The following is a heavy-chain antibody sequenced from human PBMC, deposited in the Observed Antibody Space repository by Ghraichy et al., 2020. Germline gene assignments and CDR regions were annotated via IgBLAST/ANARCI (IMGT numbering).Heavy chain of an antibody. CDR2: IKQDGNEK. V-gene: IGHV3-7*03. Sequence: GGSLRLSCAASEFSFSSYWMSWVRQAPGKGLEWVANIKQDGNEKHYVDSVKGRFTISRDNAKNSLYPQMNSLRAEDTAVYYCARYAYLYFDYWGQGTPVTVSS. J-gene: IGHJ4*02. CDR1: EFSFSSYW. D-gene: IGHD2/OR15-2a*01. CDR3: ARYAYLYFDY.